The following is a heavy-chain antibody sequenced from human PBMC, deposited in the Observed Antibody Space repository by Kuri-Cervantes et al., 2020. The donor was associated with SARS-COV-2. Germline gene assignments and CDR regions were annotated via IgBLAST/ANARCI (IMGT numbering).Heavy chain of an antibody. CDR1: GFTFSNYW. CDR3: AREGVDIVGAPHDAFDI. D-gene: IGHD1-26*01. CDR2: TNQDGNEK. V-gene: IGHV3-7*01. Sequence: GGSLRLSCAASGFTFSNYWMTWVRQAPGKGLEWVANTNQDGNEKHYADSVKGRFTISRDNAKNSLYLQMNSLRAEDTAVYYCAREGVDIVGAPHDAFDIWGQGTMVTVSS. J-gene: IGHJ3*02.